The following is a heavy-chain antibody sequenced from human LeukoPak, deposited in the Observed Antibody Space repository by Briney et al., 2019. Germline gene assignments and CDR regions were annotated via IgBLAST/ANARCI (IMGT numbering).Heavy chain of an antibody. CDR1: GYTFSSYD. J-gene: IGHJ4*02. CDR3: ARRVAGVDC. Sequence: ALVKVSCKASGYTFSSYDINWVRQATGQGLEWVGWMNPNNGNTGYAQKFQGRVTMTRNTSISTAYMELSSLTSEDTAVYYCARRVAGVDCWGQGTLVTVSS. V-gene: IGHV1-8*01. CDR2: MNPNNGNT. D-gene: IGHD6-19*01.